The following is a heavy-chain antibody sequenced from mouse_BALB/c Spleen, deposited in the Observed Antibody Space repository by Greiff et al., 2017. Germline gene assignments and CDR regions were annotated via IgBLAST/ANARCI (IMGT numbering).Heavy chain of an antibody. D-gene: IGHD2-4*01. Sequence: VQLKESGPELVKPGASVKISCKASGYSFTGYYMHWVKQSHVKSLEWIGRINPYNGATSYNQNFKDKASLTVDKSSSTAYMELHSLTSEDSAVYYCVRGEDYDRGFAYWGQGTLVTVSA. J-gene: IGHJ3*01. V-gene: IGHV1-31*01. CDR1: GYSFTGYY. CDR3: VRGEDYDRGFAY. CDR2: INPYNGAT.